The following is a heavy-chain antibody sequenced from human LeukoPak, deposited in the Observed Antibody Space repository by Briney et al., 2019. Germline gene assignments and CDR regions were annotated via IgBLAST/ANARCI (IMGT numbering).Heavy chain of an antibody. CDR3: ARESGGDQYYFDY. CDR2: ITSSSSTV. Sequence: GGSLRLSCAASGFTFSSYALHWVRQAPGKGLEWVSYITSSSSTVYYADSVKGRFTISRDNAKNSLYLQMNSLRAEDTAVYYCARESGGDQYYFDYWGQGTLVTVSS. V-gene: IGHV3-48*01. J-gene: IGHJ4*02. D-gene: IGHD2-21*02. CDR1: GFTFSSYA.